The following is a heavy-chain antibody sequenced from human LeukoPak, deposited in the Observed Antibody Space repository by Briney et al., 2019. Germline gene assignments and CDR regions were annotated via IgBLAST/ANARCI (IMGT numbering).Heavy chain of an antibody. D-gene: IGHD3-3*01. J-gene: IGHJ3*02. Sequence: SETLSLTCTVSGGSITSYHYSWIRQPPGKGLEWIGCIYYSGSTKYKPSLKSRVTISVDTSKNQFSLKLSSVTAADTAVYYCARGRFLDAFDIWGQGTMVTVSS. CDR1: GGSITSYH. CDR3: ARGRFLDAFDI. V-gene: IGHV4-59*01. CDR2: IYYSGST.